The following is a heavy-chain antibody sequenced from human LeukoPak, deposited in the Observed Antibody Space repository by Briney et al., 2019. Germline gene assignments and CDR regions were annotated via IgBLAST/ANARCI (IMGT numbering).Heavy chain of an antibody. J-gene: IGHJ5*02. V-gene: IGHV5-51*01. CDR2: IYPGDSNT. Sequence: GESLKISCKGSGYRFTNYWIGWVRQMPGKGLEWMGIIYPGDSNTRYSPSFQGQVTISADKSISTAYLQWSSLKASDTAMYYCAGIAAAGVNNWFDPWGQGTLVTVSS. CDR1: GYRFTNYW. CDR3: AGIAAAGVNNWFDP. D-gene: IGHD6-13*01.